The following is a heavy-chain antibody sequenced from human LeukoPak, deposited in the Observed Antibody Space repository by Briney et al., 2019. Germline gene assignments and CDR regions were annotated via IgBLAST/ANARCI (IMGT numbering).Heavy chain of an antibody. V-gene: IGHV3-48*03. Sequence: GGSLRLSCAASGXAFSDYEVNWVRQAPGKGLEWVSNIGSSGRTIFYADSVKGRFSISRDNGKNSLYLQMNSLRVEDTAIYYCASRRDYWGQGTLVTVSS. J-gene: IGHJ4*02. CDR2: IGSSGRTI. CDR3: ASRRDY. CDR1: GXAFSDYE.